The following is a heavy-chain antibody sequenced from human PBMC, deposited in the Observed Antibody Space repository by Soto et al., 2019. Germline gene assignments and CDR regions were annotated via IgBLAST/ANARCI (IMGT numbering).Heavy chain of an antibody. CDR3: AKAGLGITIFGVANGGY. Sequence: QVQLVESGGGVVQPGRSLRLSCAASGFTFSSYGMHWVRQAPGKGLEWVAVISYDGSNKYYADSVKGRFTISRDNSKNTLYLQMNSLRAEDTDVYYWAKAGLGITIFGVANGGYWGQGALVTVSS. CDR1: GFTFSSYG. V-gene: IGHV3-30*18. J-gene: IGHJ4*02. CDR2: ISYDGSNK. D-gene: IGHD3-3*01.